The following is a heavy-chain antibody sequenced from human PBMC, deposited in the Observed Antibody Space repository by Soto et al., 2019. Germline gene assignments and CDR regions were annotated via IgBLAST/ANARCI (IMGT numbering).Heavy chain of an antibody. Sequence: SETRSDTNTVSAGMTRTSSHYWAWNRQPPGKGLEWIGGFYYGGSPYYNSSLKSRVTMSLDKSKNQFSLKLSSVTAADTAIYYCAQHNTVVSFDPLVQGPL. CDR3: AQHNTVVSFDP. CDR1: AGMTRTSSHY. J-gene: IGHJ5*02. CDR2: FYYGGSP. D-gene: IGHD2-15*01. V-gene: IGHV4-39*07.